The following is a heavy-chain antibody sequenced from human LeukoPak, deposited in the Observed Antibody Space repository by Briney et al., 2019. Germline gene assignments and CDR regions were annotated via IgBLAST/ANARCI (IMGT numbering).Heavy chain of an antibody. CDR1: GFTFSSYS. J-gene: IGHJ2*01. V-gene: IGHV3-21*01. CDR3: ARPFGRLQYRYFDL. Sequence: GGSLRLSCAASGFTFSSYSMNWVRQAPGKGLEWVSSISSSSSYIYYADSVKGRFTISRDNAKNSLYLQMNSLRAEDTAVYYCARPFGRLQYRYFDLWGRGTLVTVSS. D-gene: IGHD4-11*01. CDR2: ISSSSSYI.